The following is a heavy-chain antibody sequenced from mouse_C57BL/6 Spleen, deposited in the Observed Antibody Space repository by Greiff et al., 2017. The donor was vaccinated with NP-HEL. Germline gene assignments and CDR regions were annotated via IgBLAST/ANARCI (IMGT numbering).Heavy chain of an antibody. V-gene: IGHV1-69*01. CDR3: ARSHYYYGSSSYTMDY. J-gene: IGHJ4*01. CDR1: GYTFTSYW. CDR2: IDPSDSYT. D-gene: IGHD1-1*01. Sequence: KESCKASGYTFTSYWMHWVKQRPGQGLEWIGEIDPSDSYTNYNQKFKGKSTLTVDKSSSTAYMQLSSLTSEDSAVYYCARSHYYYGSSSYTMDYWGQGTSVTVSS.